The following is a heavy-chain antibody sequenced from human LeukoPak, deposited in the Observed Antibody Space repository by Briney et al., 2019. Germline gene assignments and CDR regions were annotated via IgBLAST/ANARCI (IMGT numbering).Heavy chain of an antibody. CDR1: GGSISSYY. Sequence: SETLSLTCTVSGGSISSYYWSWIRQPPGKGLEWIGYIYYSGSTNYNPSLKSRVTISVDTSKNQFSLKLSSVTAADTAVYYCAGGWLKYSGGCGALYYYYYMDVWGKGTTVTVSS. CDR3: AGGWLKYSGGCGALYYYYYMDV. J-gene: IGHJ6*03. CDR2: IYYSGST. V-gene: IGHV4-59*01. D-gene: IGHD1-26*01.